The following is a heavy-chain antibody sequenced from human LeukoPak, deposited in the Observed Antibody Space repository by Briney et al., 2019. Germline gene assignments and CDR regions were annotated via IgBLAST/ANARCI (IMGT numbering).Heavy chain of an antibody. CDR3: ARHDFYSNYPHNWFDP. D-gene: IGHD4-11*01. V-gene: IGHV4-38-2*01. CDR1: AYSISSGYY. J-gene: IGHJ5*02. CDR2: FYHSGSA. Sequence: SETLSLTCAVSAYSISSGYYWGWIRQPPGKGPAGIGSFYHSGSAYYNPSLKSRVTVSVDTSKNQFSLKLSSVTAADTAVYYCARHDFYSNYPHNWFDPWGQGTLVTVSS.